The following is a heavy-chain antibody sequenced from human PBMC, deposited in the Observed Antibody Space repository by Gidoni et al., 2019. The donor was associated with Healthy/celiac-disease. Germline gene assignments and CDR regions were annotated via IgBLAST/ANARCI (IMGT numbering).Heavy chain of an antibody. D-gene: IGHD3-3*01. V-gene: IGHV1-69*01. CDR1: GGTFSSYA. J-gene: IGHJ6*02. Sequence: EVKKPGSSVKVSCKASGGTFSSYAISWVRQAPGQGLEWMGGIIPIFGTANYAQKFQGRVTITADESTSTTYMELSSLRSEDTAVYYCAREVAIPLWSGYFWDVWGQGTTVTVSS. CDR2: IIPIFGTA. CDR3: AREVAIPLWSGYFWDV.